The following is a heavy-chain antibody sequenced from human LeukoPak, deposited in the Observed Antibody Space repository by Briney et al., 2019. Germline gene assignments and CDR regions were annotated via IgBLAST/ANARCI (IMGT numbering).Heavy chain of an antibody. CDR1: GGSFSGYY. D-gene: IGHD2-2*01. V-gene: IGHV4-34*01. Sequence: SETLSLTCAVYGGSFSGYYWSWIRHPPGKGLELIGEINHSGSTNYNPSLKSRVTISIDTSKNQFSLKLSSVTAADTAVYYCARGFRGYCSSTSCIEYYFDYWGQGTLVTVSS. CDR3: ARGFRGYCSSTSCIEYYFDY. CDR2: INHSGST. J-gene: IGHJ4*02.